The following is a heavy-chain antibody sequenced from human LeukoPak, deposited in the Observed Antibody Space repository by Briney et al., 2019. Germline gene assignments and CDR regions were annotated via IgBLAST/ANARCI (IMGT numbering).Heavy chain of an antibody. Sequence: GGSLRLSCAASGLIFTDYSMNWVRQAPGKGLEWISYISSNGSTIYYAASVKGRFTISRDSAKNSLYLHMNGLRAEDTAIYYCARGPKTSFDYWGQGTLVTVSS. J-gene: IGHJ4*02. CDR2: ISSNGSTI. CDR1: GLIFTDYS. V-gene: IGHV3-48*01. CDR3: ARGPKTSFDY.